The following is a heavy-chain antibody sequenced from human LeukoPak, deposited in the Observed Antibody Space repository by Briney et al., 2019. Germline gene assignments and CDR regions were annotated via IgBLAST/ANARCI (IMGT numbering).Heavy chain of an antibody. D-gene: IGHD3-22*01. J-gene: IGHJ3*02. V-gene: IGHV3-11*04. CDR1: GFTFSDYY. CDR3: AIWEDYYDSSGSDAFDI. CDR2: ISSSGSTI. Sequence: GGSLRLSCAASGFTFSDYYMSWIRQAPGKGLEWVSYISSSGSTIYYADSVKGRFTISRDNAKNSLYLQMNSLRAEDTAVYYCAIWEDYYDSSGSDAFDIWGQGTMVTVSS.